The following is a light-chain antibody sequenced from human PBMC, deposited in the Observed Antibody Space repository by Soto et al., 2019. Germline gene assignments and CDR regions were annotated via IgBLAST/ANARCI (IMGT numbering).Light chain of an antibody. V-gene: IGKV1-5*01. Sequence: DIQMTQSPSTLSASVGDRVTITCRASQSISGWLAWYQQKPGKAPKLLIYDASNLQSGVPSRFSGSGSGTDFTLTISCLQPVDFATYYCQQYNSYSTFGPGTKVDLK. CDR3: QQYNSYST. CDR2: DAS. J-gene: IGKJ3*01. CDR1: QSISGW.